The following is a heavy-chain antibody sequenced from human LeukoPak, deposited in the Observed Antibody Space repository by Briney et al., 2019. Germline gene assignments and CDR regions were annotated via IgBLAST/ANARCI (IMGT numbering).Heavy chain of an antibody. D-gene: IGHD6-6*01. CDR1: GGSISSSSHY. V-gene: IGHV4-39*06. J-gene: IGHJ4*02. CDR3: ARIEYSSSCDY. CDR2: IYYSGST. Sequence: PSETLSLTCTVSGGSISSSSHYWGWIRQPPGKGLECIGSIYYSGSTYYNPSLKSRVTISVDTSKNQFPLKLSFVTAADTAVYYCARIEYSSSCDYWGQGTLVTVSS.